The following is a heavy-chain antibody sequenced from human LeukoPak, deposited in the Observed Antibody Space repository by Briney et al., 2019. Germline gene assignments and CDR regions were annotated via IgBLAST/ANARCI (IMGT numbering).Heavy chain of an antibody. CDR2: IYPGDSDT. D-gene: IGHD6-13*01. CDR1: GYRFANYW. J-gene: IGHJ4*02. Sequence: GESLKISCKASGYRFANYWIGWVRQMPGKGLEWMGIIYPGDSDTKYSPSFQGLVTISADKSTSTAYLQWSSLKASDTAMYYCARRYSRLDYWGQGTLVTVSS. V-gene: IGHV5-51*01. CDR3: ARRYSRLDY.